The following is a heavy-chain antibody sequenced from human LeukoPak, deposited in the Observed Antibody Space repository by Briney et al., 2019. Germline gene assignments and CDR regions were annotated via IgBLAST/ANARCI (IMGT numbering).Heavy chain of an antibody. CDR3: AKDRFSYSSGWFDY. CDR2: ISGSGGST. Sequence: PPGGSLRLSCAASGFTFSRYATSGVRQAPGKGLEWVSAISGSGGSTYYADSVKGRFTISRDNSKNTLYLQMNSLRAEDTAVYYCAKDRFSYSSGWFDYWGQGTLVTVSS. CDR1: GFTFSRYA. V-gene: IGHV3-23*01. D-gene: IGHD6-19*01. J-gene: IGHJ4*02.